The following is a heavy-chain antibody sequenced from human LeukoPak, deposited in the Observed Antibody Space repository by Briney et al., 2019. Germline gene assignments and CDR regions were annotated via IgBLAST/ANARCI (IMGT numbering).Heavy chain of an antibody. D-gene: IGHD6-13*01. CDR2: ISCDGSNK. Sequence: PGGSLRLSCAASGFTFSSYGMHWVRQAPGKGLEWVAVISCDGSNKYYADSVKGRFTISRDNSKSTLYLQMNSLRAEDTAVYYCAKDPHSSSWYWLRNYYYGMDVWGQGTTVTVSS. CDR1: GFTFSSYG. V-gene: IGHV3-30*18. CDR3: AKDPHSSSWYWLRNYYYGMDV. J-gene: IGHJ6*02.